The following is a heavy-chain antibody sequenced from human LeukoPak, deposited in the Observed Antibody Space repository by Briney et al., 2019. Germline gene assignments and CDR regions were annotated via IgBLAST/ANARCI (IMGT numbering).Heavy chain of an antibody. V-gene: IGHV4-59*01. Sequence: SQTLSLTCAVSGGSISSYYWSWIRQPPGKGLEWIGYIYYSGSTNYNPSLKSRVTISVDTSKNQFSLKLSSVTAADTAVYYCARDGRDFWSGYFDAFDIWGQGTMVTVSS. CDR1: GGSISSYY. J-gene: IGHJ3*02. CDR2: IYYSGST. D-gene: IGHD3-3*01. CDR3: ARDGRDFWSGYFDAFDI.